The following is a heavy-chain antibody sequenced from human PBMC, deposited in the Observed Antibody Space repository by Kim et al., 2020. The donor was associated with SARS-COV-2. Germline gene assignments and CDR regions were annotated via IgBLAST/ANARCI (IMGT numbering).Heavy chain of an antibody. CDR2: INHSGST. Sequence: SETLSLTCAVYGGSFSGYYWSWIRQPPGKGLEWIGEINHSGSTNYNPSLKSRVTISVDTSKNQFSLKLSSVTAADTAVYYCARDAHYDFWSGYYPHFDYWGQGTLVTVSS. J-gene: IGHJ4*02. CDR3: ARDAHYDFWSGYYPHFDY. V-gene: IGHV4-34*01. D-gene: IGHD3-3*01. CDR1: GGSFSGYY.